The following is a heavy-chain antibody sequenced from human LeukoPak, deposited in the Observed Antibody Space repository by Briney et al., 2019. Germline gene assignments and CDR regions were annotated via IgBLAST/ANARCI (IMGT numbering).Heavy chain of an antibody. Sequence: SETLSLTCTVSGGSISSSGYYWGWIRQPPGKGLEWIGSIHYTGGTYYSPSLKSRVTISVDTSKKQFSLKLGSVTAADTAVYYCAGPNWYYFDYWGQGTLVTVSS. D-gene: IGHD5-24*01. CDR3: AGPNWYYFDY. CDR1: GGSISSSGYY. J-gene: IGHJ4*02. CDR2: IHYTGGT. V-gene: IGHV4-39*01.